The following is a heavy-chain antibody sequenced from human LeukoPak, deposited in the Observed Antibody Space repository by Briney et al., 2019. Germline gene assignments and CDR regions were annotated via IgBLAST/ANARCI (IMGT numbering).Heavy chain of an antibody. CDR1: GYSITSGYY. J-gene: IGHJ4*02. V-gene: IGHV4-38-2*02. Sequence: SETLSLTCIVSGYSITSGYYWGWIRQPPGKGLEWIGSIYHSGDTYYNPSLKSRVTIAVDTSKNQFSLKLDSVAAADTAVYYWAKGTSSGWYYFDYWGRKTLVTVSS. CDR3: AKGTSSGWYYFDY. D-gene: IGHD6-19*01. CDR2: IYHSGDT.